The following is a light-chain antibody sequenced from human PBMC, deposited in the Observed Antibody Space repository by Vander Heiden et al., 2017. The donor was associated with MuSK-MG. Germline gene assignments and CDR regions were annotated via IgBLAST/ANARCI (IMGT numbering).Light chain of an antibody. Sequence: QSVLTQPPSASGTPGQMVTISCSGSSSNIGSNTVNWYQQLPGTAPKLLIYRNNQRPSGVPDRFSGSKSGTSASLAISGLQSEDEADYYCAAWDDSLNGVVFGGGTKLTVL. J-gene: IGLJ2*01. V-gene: IGLV1-44*01. CDR3: AAWDDSLNGVV. CDR1: SSNIGSNT. CDR2: RNN.